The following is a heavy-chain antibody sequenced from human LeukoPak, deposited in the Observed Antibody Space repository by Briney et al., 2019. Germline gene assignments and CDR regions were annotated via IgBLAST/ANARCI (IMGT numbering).Heavy chain of an antibody. J-gene: IGHJ6*03. D-gene: IGHD6-13*01. Sequence: PSETLSLTCTVSGGSISSYYWSWIRQPAGKGLEWIGRIYTSGSTNYNPSLKSRVTMSVDTSKNQFSLKLSSVTAADTAVYYCARGFSSNFWRYYYYLDVWGKGTTVTVSS. CDR2: IYTSGST. CDR3: ARGFSSNFWRYYYYLDV. CDR1: GGSISSYY. V-gene: IGHV4-4*07.